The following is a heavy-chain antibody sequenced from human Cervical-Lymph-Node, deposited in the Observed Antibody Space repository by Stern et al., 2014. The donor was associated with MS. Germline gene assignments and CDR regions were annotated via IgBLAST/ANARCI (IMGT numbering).Heavy chain of an antibody. CDR1: GFSLRSSGMC. V-gene: IGHV2-70*20. J-gene: IGHJ4*02. Sequence: ESGHALVKPTQTITLTCTVSGFSLRSSGMCVIWVRQPPGKALERLALIGLDDDTYYSTSLETRLTLSKDTAQSPVVRPLTNMAPADTATYYCARTGPGFLYYFDQWCPGTLVTVSS. CDR3: ARTGPGFLYYFDQ. CDR2: IGLDDDT. D-gene: IGHD2-21*01.